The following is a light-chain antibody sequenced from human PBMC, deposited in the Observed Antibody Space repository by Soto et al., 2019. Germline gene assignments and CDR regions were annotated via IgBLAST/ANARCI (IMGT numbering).Light chain of an antibody. CDR2: DTT. V-gene: IGKV3-20*01. CDR3: QQYGSSQYT. J-gene: IGKJ3*01. CDR1: QSVNNNY. Sequence: EMVLMQSPGTLSLSPGEGATLSCRASQSVNNNYLAWYQQRPGQAPTVLIFDTTRRATGVPDRFSGRGSGTEFTLSIRRVESDDFAVYYCQQYGSSQYTFGPGTKVNI.